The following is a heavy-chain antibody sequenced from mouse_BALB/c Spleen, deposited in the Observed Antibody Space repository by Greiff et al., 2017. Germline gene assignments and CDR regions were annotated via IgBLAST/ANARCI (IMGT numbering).Heavy chain of an antibody. D-gene: IGHD2-1*01. CDR1: GFTFSSYA. V-gene: IGHV5-6-5*01. CDR2: ISSGGST. Sequence: DVMLVESGGGLVKPGGSLKLSCAASGFTFSSYAMSWVRQTPEKRLEWVASISSGGSTYYPDSVKGRFTISRDNARNILYLQMSSLRSEDTAMYYCARDGNYGGYFDVWGAGTTVTVSS. J-gene: IGHJ1*01. CDR3: ARDGNYGGYFDV.